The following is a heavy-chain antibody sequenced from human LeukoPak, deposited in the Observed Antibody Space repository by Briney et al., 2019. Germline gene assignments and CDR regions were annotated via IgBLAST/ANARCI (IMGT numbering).Heavy chain of an antibody. CDR3: ARTIGYGSGNDQAGG. Sequence: GGSLRLSCAASGFTFSNYWMSRVRQGPGQGLEWVANIKQDGSEKYYVDSVKGRFTISRDNAKNSLYLQMNNLRAEDTAVYYCARTIGYGSGNDQAGGWGQGTLVTVSS. CDR1: GFTFSNYW. J-gene: IGHJ4*02. CDR2: IKQDGSEK. D-gene: IGHD3-10*01. V-gene: IGHV3-7*01.